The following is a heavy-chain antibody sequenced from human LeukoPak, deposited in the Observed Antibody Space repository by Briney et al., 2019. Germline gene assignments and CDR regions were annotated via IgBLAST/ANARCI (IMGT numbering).Heavy chain of an antibody. CDR1: GFTFSNYA. J-gene: IGHJ4*02. Sequence: GRSLRLSCAASGFTFSNYAMHWVRQAPGKGLVWVSRINRDGSSTSYADSVKGRFTISRDNAKNTLYLQMNSLRAEDTAVYYCARGGGYSYGSFDYWGQGTLVTVSS. D-gene: IGHD5-18*01. CDR3: ARGGGYSYGSFDY. CDR2: INRDGSST. V-gene: IGHV3-74*01.